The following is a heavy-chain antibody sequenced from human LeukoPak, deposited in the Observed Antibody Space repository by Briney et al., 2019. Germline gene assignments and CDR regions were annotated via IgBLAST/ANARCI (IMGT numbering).Heavy chain of an antibody. CDR3: ANVVTASNWYFDL. Sequence: SETLSLTCTVSGGSVSSGSYYWSWIRQPPGKGLEWIGYIYYSGSTNYNPSLKSRVTISVDTSKNQFSLKLSSVTAADTAVYYCANVVTASNWYFDLWGRGTLVTVSS. D-gene: IGHD2-21*02. CDR2: IYYSGST. V-gene: IGHV4-61*01. J-gene: IGHJ2*01. CDR1: GGSVSSGSYY.